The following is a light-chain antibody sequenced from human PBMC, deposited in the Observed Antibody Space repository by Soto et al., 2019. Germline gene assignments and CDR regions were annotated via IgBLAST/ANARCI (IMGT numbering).Light chain of an antibody. CDR1: SSDVGSSNL. V-gene: IGLV2-23*01. CDR3: CSFARSSTVYV. CDR2: EAD. Sequence: QSALTQPASVSGSPGQSITISCSGTSSDVGSSNLVSWYQQHPGKAPKLIVFEADSRPSGVSGRFSGSKSGNTASLTISGLRAEDEADYYCCSFARSSTVYVFGTGTKVTVL. J-gene: IGLJ1*01.